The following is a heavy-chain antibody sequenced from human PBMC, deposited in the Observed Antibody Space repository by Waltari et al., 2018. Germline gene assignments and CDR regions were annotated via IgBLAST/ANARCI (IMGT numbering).Heavy chain of an antibody. Sequence: EVQLVESGGGLVQPGRSLRLSCAASGFTFDDYAMHWVRQAPGKGLEWVSGISWNSGSIGYADSVKGRFTISRDNAKNSLYLQMNSLRAEDTALYYCAKEQGSGWYYLFDYWGQGTLVTVSS. D-gene: IGHD6-19*01. J-gene: IGHJ4*02. CDR3: AKEQGSGWYYLFDY. CDR2: ISWNSGSI. V-gene: IGHV3-9*01. CDR1: GFTFDDYA.